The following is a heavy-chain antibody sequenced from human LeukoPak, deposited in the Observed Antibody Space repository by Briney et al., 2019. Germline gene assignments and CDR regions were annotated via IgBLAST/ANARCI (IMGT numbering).Heavy chain of an antibody. Sequence: PGGSLRLSCAASGLTFSGSAVHWVRQPSGKGLEXXXRIGSKTNPYAAAYAASVKGRFTVSRDDSKNTAYLEMNSLKTEDTALYYCARRGGYCTSTACYDLWGQGTLVTVSS. CDR3: ARRGGYCTSTACYDL. CDR1: GLTFSGSA. V-gene: IGHV3-73*01. D-gene: IGHD2-2*01. CDR2: IGSKTNPYAA. J-gene: IGHJ5*02.